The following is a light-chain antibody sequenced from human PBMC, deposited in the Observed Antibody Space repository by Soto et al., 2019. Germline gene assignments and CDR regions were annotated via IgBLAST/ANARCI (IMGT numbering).Light chain of an antibody. CDR3: QQRSNWLT. J-gene: IGKJ1*01. Sequence: EIVLTQSPATLSLSPGERATLSCSASQSVSSYLAWYQQKPGQAPRLLIYDASNRATGIPARFSGSWSGTDFTLTISSLEPEYFAVYDCQQRSNWLTFGQGTKVEIK. V-gene: IGKV3-11*01. CDR2: DAS. CDR1: QSVSSY.